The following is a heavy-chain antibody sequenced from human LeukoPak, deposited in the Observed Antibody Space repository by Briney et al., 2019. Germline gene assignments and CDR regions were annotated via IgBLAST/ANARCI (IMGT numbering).Heavy chain of an antibody. D-gene: IGHD3-22*01. CDR3: ARGAGYYYDSSGYYGRRQENWFDP. V-gene: IGHV1-8*01. J-gene: IGHJ5*02. CDR1: GYPFNNYD. CDR2: MNPNSGNT. Sequence: ASVKVSCKASGYPFNNYDINWVRQATGQGLEWMGWMNPNSGNTGYAQKFQGRVTITRNTSISTAYMELSSLRSEDTAVYYCARGAGYYYDSSGYYGRRQENWFDPWGQGTLVTVSS.